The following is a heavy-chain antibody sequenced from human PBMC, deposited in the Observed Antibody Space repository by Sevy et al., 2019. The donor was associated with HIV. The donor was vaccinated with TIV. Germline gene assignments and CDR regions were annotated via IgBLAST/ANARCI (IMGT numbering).Heavy chain of an antibody. CDR2: ISAYTGDT. CDR3: ARHRPLGVVILPGSGYHYGADF. J-gene: IGHJ6*02. Sequence: ASVKVSCKTSGYSFNMYGISWVRQAPGQGLEWMVWISAYTGDTDYRQMFRGRVTMTTDASTNTAYMELRRLTSDDTAVYYCARHRPLGVVILPGSGYHYGADFWGQGTMVTVSS. CDR1: GYSFNMYG. D-gene: IGHD3-3*01. V-gene: IGHV1-18*01.